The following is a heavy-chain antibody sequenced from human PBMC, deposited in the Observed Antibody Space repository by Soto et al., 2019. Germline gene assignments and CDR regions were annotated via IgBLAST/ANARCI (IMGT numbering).Heavy chain of an antibody. CDR3: ATRSGDYVGWFDP. CDR1: GGSIIGSGFH. V-gene: IGHV4-39*01. Sequence: LETLSLTCTVSGGSIIGSGFHWAWIRQPPGKGLEWIGSIYYSGTANYSPSLKSRLAIDVDTSKNQFSLRLSSVTAADTAVYYWATRSGDYVGWFDPWGQGTRVTVS. D-gene: IGHD4-17*01. CDR2: IYYSGTA. J-gene: IGHJ5*02.